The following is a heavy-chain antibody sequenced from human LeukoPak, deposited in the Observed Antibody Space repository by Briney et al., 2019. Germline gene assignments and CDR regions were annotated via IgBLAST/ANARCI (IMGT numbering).Heavy chain of an antibody. CDR3: ARRAPYGSGSYYPFDY. CDR1: GGSISSSSYY. Sequence: PSETLSLTCTVSGGSISSSSYYWGWIRQPPGKGLEWIGSIYYSGSTYYNPSLKSRVTISVDTSKNQFSLKLSSVTAADTAVYYCARRAPYGSGSYYPFDYWGQGTLVTVSS. V-gene: IGHV4-39*01. D-gene: IGHD3-10*01. CDR2: IYYSGST. J-gene: IGHJ4*02.